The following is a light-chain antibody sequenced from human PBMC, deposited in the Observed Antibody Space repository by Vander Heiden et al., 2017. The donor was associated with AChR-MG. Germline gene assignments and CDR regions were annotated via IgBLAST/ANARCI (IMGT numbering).Light chain of an antibody. CDR3: QKYNSAPWT. Sequence: DIQMTQSPSSLSASVGDRVTITCRASQGISNYLAWYQQEPGKVPKLLIYASSTLQSGVPSRFSGSGSGTDFTLTISSLQPEDVATYYCQKYNSAPWTFGQGTNVEIK. J-gene: IGKJ1*01. CDR2: ASS. V-gene: IGKV1-27*01. CDR1: QGISNY.